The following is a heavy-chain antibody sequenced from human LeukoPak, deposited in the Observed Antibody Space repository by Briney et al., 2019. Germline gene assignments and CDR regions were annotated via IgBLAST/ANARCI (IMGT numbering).Heavy chain of an antibody. V-gene: IGHV4-59*08. CDR3: ARRFPSLTYYYGSGSYSLGEGNAFDI. Sequence: SETLSLTCTVSGVSISSYYWSWIRQPPGKGLEWIGYIYYSGSTNYNPSLKSRVTISVDTSKNQFSLKLSSVTAADTAVYYCARRFPSLTYYYGSGSYSLGEGNAFDIWGQGTMVTVSS. CDR2: IYYSGST. CDR1: GVSISSYY. J-gene: IGHJ3*02. D-gene: IGHD3-10*01.